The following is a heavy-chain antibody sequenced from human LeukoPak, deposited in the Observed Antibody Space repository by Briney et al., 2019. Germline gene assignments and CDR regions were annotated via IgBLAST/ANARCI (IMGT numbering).Heavy chain of an antibody. D-gene: IGHD6-19*01. CDR2: TYYRSKWYN. Sequence: SQTLSLTCAISGDSVSSNSAAWNWVRQSPSRGLEWLGRTYYRSKWYNDYAVSVKSRITINPDTSKNQFSLQLNSVTPEDTAVYYCARRPVAGTMGAFDIWGQGTMVTVSS. V-gene: IGHV6-1*01. J-gene: IGHJ3*02. CDR3: ARRPVAGTMGAFDI. CDR1: GDSVSSNSAA.